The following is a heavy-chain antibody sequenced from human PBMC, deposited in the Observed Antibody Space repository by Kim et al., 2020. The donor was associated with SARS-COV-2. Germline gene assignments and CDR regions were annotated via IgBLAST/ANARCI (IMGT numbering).Heavy chain of an antibody. J-gene: IGHJ4*01. V-gene: IGHV3-33*01. CDR1: GFSFSSYG. CDR3: ARERDYY. CDR2: VWYDGTNK. D-gene: IGHD2-21*01. Sequence: GGSLRLSCEASGFSFSSYGMHWVRQAPGKGLEWVSVVWYDGTNKYYADSVKGRFTISRDNSGNTLYLQMNSLRAEDTAVYYCARERDYYWDCGTLVIVSS.